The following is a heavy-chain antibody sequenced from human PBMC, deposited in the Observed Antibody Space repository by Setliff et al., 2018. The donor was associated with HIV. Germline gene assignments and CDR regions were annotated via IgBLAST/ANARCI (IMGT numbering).Heavy chain of an antibody. CDR3: TREFFY. CDR2: IYTRGSV. D-gene: IGHD3-3*01. Sequence: SETLSLTCTVSGDSLNNDNHRWAWIRQPAGKGPEWIGLIYTRGSVSYNPSLMSRVTISLDTSKNQLSLKLSSVTAADTAVYYCTREFFYWGQGILVTVSS. J-gene: IGHJ4*02. V-gene: IGHV4-61*02. CDR1: GDSLNNDNHR.